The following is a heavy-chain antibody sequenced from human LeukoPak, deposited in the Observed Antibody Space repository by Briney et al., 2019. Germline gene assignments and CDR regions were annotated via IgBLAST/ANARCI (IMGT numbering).Heavy chain of an antibody. CDR3: ARVHHDQYCSSTSCQRPAGY. CDR2: INPSGGST. V-gene: IGHV1-46*03. J-gene: IGHJ4*02. D-gene: IGHD2-2*01. CDR1: GCTFTSYY. Sequence: GASVKVSFKASGCTFTSYYMHWVRQAPGQGLEWMGIINPSGGSTSYAQKFQGRVTMTRDTSTSTVYMELSSLRSEDTAVYYCARVHHDQYCSSTSCQRPAGYWGQGTLVTVSS.